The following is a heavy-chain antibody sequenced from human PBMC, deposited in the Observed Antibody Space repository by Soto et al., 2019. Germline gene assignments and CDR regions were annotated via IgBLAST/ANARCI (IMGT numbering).Heavy chain of an antibody. J-gene: IGHJ6*02. CDR1: GFNVSGVF. D-gene: IGHD1-26*01. CDR3: ATRDAAYYYGMNV. V-gene: IGHV3-53*01. CDR2: IYSGERA. Sequence: GGSLRLSCEATGFNVSGVFMTWVRQAPGKGLEWVSVIYSGERAYYSDSVKGRFTISRDSSKNTLLLQLNRLRVEDTAVYYCATRDAAYYYGMNVWGQGTTVTVFS.